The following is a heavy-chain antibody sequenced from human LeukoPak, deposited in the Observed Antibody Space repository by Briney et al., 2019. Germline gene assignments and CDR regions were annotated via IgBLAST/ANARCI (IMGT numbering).Heavy chain of an antibody. V-gene: IGHV3-11*01. CDR3: ARDRGGRTYYIT. CDR1: GFTFSDYY. J-gene: IGHJ4*01. D-gene: IGHD1-26*01. Sequence: RGGSLRLPRAASGFTFSDYYMSWIRQAPGKGLEWVSYISSSGSTIYYADSVKGRFTISRDNAKNSLSLQMNSLRAEDTAVYYCARDRGGRTYYITWGQGTMVTVSS. CDR2: ISSSGSTI.